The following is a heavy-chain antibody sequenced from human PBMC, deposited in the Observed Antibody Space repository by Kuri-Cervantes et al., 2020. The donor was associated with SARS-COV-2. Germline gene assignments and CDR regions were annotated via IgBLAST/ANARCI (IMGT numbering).Heavy chain of an antibody. Sequence: GGSLRLSCAASGFTVNSNFMIWVRQAPGKGLEWVANIDQDGSEQYYVDSVKGRFSISRDNAKKSLYLQMNSLRAEDTAVYYCASTFLNFWSGYYEDVWGKGTTVTVSS. CDR2: IDQDGSEQ. D-gene: IGHD3-3*01. CDR1: GFTVNSNF. CDR3: ASTFLNFWSGYYEDV. J-gene: IGHJ6*04. V-gene: IGHV3-7*01.